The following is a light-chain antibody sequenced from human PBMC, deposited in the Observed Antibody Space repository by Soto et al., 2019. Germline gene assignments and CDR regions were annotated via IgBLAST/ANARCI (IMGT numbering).Light chain of an antibody. CDR3: KQRRKWPPNI. J-gene: IGKJ5*01. V-gene: IGKV3-11*01. Sequence: EIVLTQSPATLSLSPGERATLSCRSSQSVSSYLAWYQQKPGQAPRLLIYDASNRATGIPARFSGSGSGTDFTLTSKGLEPEEFAVDYCKQRRKWPPNIVGQGTRLEIK. CDR2: DAS. CDR1: QSVSSY.